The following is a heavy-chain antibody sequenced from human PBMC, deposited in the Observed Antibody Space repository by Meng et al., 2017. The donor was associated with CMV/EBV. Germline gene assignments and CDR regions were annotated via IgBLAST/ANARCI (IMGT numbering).Heavy chain of an antibody. J-gene: IGHJ4*02. CDR3: ARGGVYYDFWSGYYYYFDY. Sequence: ETLSLTCAASGFTFSDYYMSWVRQAPGKGLEWVSVIYSGGSTYYADSVKGRFTISRDNSKNTLYLQMNSLRAEDTAVYYCARGGVYYDFWSGYYYYFDYWGQGTLVTVSS. V-gene: IGHV3-66*02. CDR2: IYSGGST. CDR1: GFTFSDYY. D-gene: IGHD3-3*01.